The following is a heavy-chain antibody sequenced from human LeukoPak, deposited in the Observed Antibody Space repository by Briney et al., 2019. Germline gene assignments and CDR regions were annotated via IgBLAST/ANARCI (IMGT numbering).Heavy chain of an antibody. CDR3: AKHGGSWTFDY. Sequence: SETLSLTCTVSGVSISTYYWSWIRQPPGKGVEWIGYLYDSVSTNYNPSLKSRVTISVDTSKNQFSLKLSSVTAADTAMYYCAKHGGSWTFDYWGQGTLVTVSS. CDR2: LYDSVST. D-gene: IGHD6-13*01. J-gene: IGHJ4*02. V-gene: IGHV4-59*08. CDR1: GVSISTYY.